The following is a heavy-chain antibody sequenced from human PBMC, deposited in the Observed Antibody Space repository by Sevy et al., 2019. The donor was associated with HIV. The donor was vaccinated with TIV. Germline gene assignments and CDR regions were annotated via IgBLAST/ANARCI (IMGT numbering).Heavy chain of an antibody. CDR3: ARDLGATERDYYFDY. V-gene: IGHV4-4*07. CDR2: IYTSGST. CDR1: GGSISSYY. Sequence: SETLSLTCTVSGGSISSYYWSWIRQPAGKGLEWIGRIYTSGSTNYNPSLKSRVTMSVDTSKNQFSLKLSSVTAADTAVYYCARDLGATERDYYFDYWGQGTLATVSS. D-gene: IGHD5-12*01. J-gene: IGHJ4*02.